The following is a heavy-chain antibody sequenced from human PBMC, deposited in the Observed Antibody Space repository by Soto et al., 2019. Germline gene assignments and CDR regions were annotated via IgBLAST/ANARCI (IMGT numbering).Heavy chain of an antibody. V-gene: IGHV3-30*18. CDR3: AKGIGRDGYTSGLD. Sequence: GGSLRLSCAASGFALSSYGMHWVRQAPGKGLEWVAVISYDGTKKDYTESVNGRFTISRDSSKNTLYLQVNSLRAEDTAVYYCAKGIGRDGYTSGLDWGQGTLVTVSS. J-gene: IGHJ4*02. CDR1: GFALSSYG. CDR2: ISYDGTKK. D-gene: IGHD5-12*01.